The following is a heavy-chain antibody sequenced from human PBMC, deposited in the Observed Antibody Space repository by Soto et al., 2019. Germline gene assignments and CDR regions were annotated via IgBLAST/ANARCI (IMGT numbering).Heavy chain of an antibody. Sequence: EASVKVSCKASGYTFTSYGISWVRQAPGQGLEWMGWISAYNGNTNYAQKLQGRVTMTTDTSTSTAYMELRSLRSDDTAVYYCARHGAVPAASENNWFDPWGQGTLVTAPQ. D-gene: IGHD2-2*01. J-gene: IGHJ5*02. V-gene: IGHV1-18*01. CDR1: GYTFTSYG. CDR3: ARHGAVPAASENNWFDP. CDR2: ISAYNGNT.